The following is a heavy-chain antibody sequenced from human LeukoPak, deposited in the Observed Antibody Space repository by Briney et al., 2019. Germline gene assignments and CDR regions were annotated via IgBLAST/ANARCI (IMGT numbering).Heavy chain of an antibody. V-gene: IGHV3-48*04. CDR1: AFTFDDYG. CDR2: ISSSSSTI. J-gene: IGHJ6*02. Sequence: GGSLRLSCAASAFTFDDYGMSWVRQAPGKGLEWVSYISSSSSTIYYADSVKGRFTISRDNAKNSLYLQMNSLRAEDTAVYYCARGPHYLAYGDFYYGMDVWGQGTTVTVSS. CDR3: ARGPHYLAYGDFYYGMDV. D-gene: IGHD4-17*01.